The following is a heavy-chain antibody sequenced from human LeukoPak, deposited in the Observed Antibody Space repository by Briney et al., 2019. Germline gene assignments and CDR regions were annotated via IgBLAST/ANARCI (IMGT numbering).Heavy chain of an antibody. CDR3: ASARSTVGKGFDP. Sequence: SETLSLTCTVSGASISSSPYSWSWIRQPAGRGLEWIGRITSSGNTKYNPSLKSRLTISFDPSKNHFSLKLTSVTAADTAVYYCASARSTVGKGFDPWGQGTLVTVSS. CDR1: GASISSSPYS. D-gene: IGHD4-23*01. J-gene: IGHJ5*02. CDR2: ITSSGNT. V-gene: IGHV4-61*02.